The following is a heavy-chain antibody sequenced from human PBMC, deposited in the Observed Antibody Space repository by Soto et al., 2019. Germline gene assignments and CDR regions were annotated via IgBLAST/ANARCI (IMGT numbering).Heavy chain of an antibody. J-gene: IGHJ6*02. D-gene: IGHD2-8*02. CDR3: ARDTGGGMDV. CDR2: IYYSGNT. Sequence: SETLSLTCTVSAGSLSNYYWSWIRQPPGKGLEWIGYIYYSGNTNYNPSLKSRVTISVDTSKNQFSLKLNSVTAAGTAVYYCARDTGGGMDVWGQGTTVTVSS. V-gene: IGHV4-59*01. CDR1: AGSLSNYY.